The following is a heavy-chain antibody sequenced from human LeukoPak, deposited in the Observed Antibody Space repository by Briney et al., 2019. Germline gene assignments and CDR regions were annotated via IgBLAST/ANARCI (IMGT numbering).Heavy chain of an antibody. CDR3: ARMDLMYYDFWSGSDY. CDR2: IDPSDSYT. J-gene: IGHJ4*02. Sequence: GESLKISCKGSGYSFTNYWISWVRQMPGKGLEWMGRIDPSDSYTNYSPSFQGHVTISADKSISTAYLQWSSLKASDTAMYYCARMDLMYYDFWSGSDYWGQGTLVTVSS. V-gene: IGHV5-10-1*01. D-gene: IGHD3-3*01. CDR1: GYSFTNYW.